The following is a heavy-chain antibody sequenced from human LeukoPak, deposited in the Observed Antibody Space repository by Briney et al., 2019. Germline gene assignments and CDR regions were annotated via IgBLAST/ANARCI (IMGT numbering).Heavy chain of an antibody. CDR1: GFPFSSYG. Sequence: GGSLRLSCAASGFPFSSYGMNWVRQAPGKGLEWVANIKEDGSEKYYVDSVKGRFTISRDSAKNSLYLQMNSLRAEDTAVYYCAREGWFGELLSHPFDSWGQGTLVTVSS. D-gene: IGHD3-10*01. CDR3: AREGWFGELLSHPFDS. V-gene: IGHV3-7*01. J-gene: IGHJ4*02. CDR2: IKEDGSEK.